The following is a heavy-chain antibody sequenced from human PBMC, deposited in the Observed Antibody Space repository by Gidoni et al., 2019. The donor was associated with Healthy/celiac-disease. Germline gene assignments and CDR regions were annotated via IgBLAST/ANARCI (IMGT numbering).Heavy chain of an antibody. Sequence: EVQLVESGGGLVQPGRSLGLSCTASGFPFGAYAMSWFRQAPGKGLEWVGFIRSKAYGGTTEYAASVKGRFTISRDDSKSIAYLQMNSLKTEDTAVYYCTREVGSSWYVDYYYYYMDVWGKGTTVTVSS. V-gene: IGHV3-49*03. J-gene: IGHJ6*03. D-gene: IGHD6-13*01. CDR1: GFPFGAYA. CDR2: IRSKAYGGTT. CDR3: TREVGSSWYVDYYYYYMDV.